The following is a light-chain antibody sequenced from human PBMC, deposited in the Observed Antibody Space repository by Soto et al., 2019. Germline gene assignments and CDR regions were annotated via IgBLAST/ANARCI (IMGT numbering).Light chain of an antibody. Sequence: EIVLTQSPGTLSLSPGERATLSCRASQSVSSTYLSWYQQEPGQAPRLLIYAASSRETGIPDTFSGSGSGTDFTLTISRLEPEDFAVYYCQQYDSSPYTFGQGTKLEIK. CDR3: QQYDSSPYT. CDR1: QSVSSTY. J-gene: IGKJ2*01. CDR2: AAS. V-gene: IGKV3-20*01.